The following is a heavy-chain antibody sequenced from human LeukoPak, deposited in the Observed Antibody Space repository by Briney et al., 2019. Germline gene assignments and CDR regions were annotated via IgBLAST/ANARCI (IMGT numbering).Heavy chain of an antibody. CDR3: ARDLSFITVVRGDNWFDP. CDR2: ISSSSSYI. D-gene: IGHD3-10*01. V-gene: IGHV3-21*01. J-gene: IGHJ5*02. CDR1: GFTFSSYS. Sequence: GGSLRLSCAASGFTFSSYSMNWVRQAPGKGLEWVSSISSSSSYIYYADSVKGRFTISRDNAKNSLYLQMNSLRAEDTAVYYCARDLSFITVVRGDNWFDPWGQGTLVTVSS.